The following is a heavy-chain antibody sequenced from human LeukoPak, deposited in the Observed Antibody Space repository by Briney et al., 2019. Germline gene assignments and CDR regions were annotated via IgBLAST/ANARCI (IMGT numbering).Heavy chain of an antibody. V-gene: IGHV3-21*06. J-gene: IGHJ4*02. D-gene: IGHD6-19*01. CDR2: ISTSGDST. Sequence: GGSLRLSCAASGFTFSSQNMNWARQAPGKGLEWVAYISTSGDSTKYADSVEGRFTISRDNAENSLYLLMNSLRVEDTAVYYCVKNGWLDYWGQGIMVTVSS. CDR1: GFTFSSQN. CDR3: VKNGWLDY.